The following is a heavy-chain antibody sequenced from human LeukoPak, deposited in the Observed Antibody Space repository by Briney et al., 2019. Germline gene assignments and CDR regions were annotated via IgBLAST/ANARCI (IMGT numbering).Heavy chain of an antibody. V-gene: IGHV4-61*01. CDR1: GGSVSSRSYY. Sequence: SETLSLTCTVSGGSVSSRSYYWSWIRQPPGKGLEWIGDIFYSGSTNYKPSLKSRVTISVDTSKNQFSLKVSSVTAADTAVYYCARANYFDYWGQGTLVTVSS. CDR2: IFYSGST. J-gene: IGHJ4*02. CDR3: ARANYFDY.